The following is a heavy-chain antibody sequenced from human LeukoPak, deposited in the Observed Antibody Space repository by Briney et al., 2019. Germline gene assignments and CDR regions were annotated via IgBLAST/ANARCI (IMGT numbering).Heavy chain of an antibody. J-gene: IGHJ4*02. CDR3: ARSGSNWSCDS. CDR2: INAGNGDDT. CDR1: RYAFPHYG. D-gene: IGHD6-13*01. V-gene: IGHV1-3*01. Sequence: ASVKVSCKASRYAFPHYGVQWVRQAPGQTLEWMGWINAGNGDDTKYSQKFQARLPMTTDTSATTVYMELNSLRSEDTAVYFCARSGSNWSCDSWGQGTLVTVSS.